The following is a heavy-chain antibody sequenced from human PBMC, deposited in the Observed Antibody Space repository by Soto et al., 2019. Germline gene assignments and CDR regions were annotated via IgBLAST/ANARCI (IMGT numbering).Heavy chain of an antibody. Sequence: HPGGSLRLSCAASGFTFSSYGMHWVRQAPGKGPEWVAVIWYDGSNKYYADSVKGRFTISRDNSKNTLYLQMNSLRAEDTAVYYCARDRVPVEMATFYFDYWGQGTLVTVSS. D-gene: IGHD5-12*01. J-gene: IGHJ4*02. CDR3: ARDRVPVEMATFYFDY. V-gene: IGHV3-33*01. CDR2: IWYDGSNK. CDR1: GFTFSSYG.